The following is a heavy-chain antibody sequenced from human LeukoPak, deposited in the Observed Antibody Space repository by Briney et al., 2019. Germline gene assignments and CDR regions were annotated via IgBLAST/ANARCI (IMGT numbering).Heavy chain of an antibody. J-gene: IGHJ3*02. CDR1: GYTLTELS. CDR2: FDPEDGET. Sequence: ASVKVSCKVSGYTLTELSMHWVRQAPGKGLERMGGFDPEDGETIYAQKFQGRVTMTEDTSTDTAYMELSSLRSEDTAVYYCARKGGILDGFDIWGQGTMVTVSS. D-gene: IGHD6-13*01. CDR3: ARKGGILDGFDI. V-gene: IGHV1-24*01.